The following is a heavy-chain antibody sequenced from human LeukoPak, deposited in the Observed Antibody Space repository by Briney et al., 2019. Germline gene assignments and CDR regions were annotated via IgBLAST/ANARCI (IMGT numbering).Heavy chain of an antibody. Sequence: ASVKVSCKASGYTFTDYYMHWVRQAPGQGLEWMGWINPNSGGTNYAQKFQGRVTMTRDTSISTAYMELSSLKSDDTAVYYCARDRYGSGSFGYWGQGTLVTVSS. D-gene: IGHD3-10*01. J-gene: IGHJ4*02. V-gene: IGHV1-2*02. CDR2: INPNSGGT. CDR1: GYTFTDYY. CDR3: ARDRYGSGSFGY.